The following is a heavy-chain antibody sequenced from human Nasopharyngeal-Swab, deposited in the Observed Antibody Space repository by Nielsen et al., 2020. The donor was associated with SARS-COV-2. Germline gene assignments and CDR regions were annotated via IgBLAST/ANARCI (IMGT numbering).Heavy chain of an antibody. D-gene: IGHD4-11*01. J-gene: IGHJ6*02. CDR2: INPNSGGT. CDR1: GYTFTGYY. V-gene: IGHV1-2*02. CDR3: ARDLTTTVTSTEMDYYYGMDV. Sequence: ASVKVSCKASGYTFTGYYMHWVRQAPGQGLEWMGWINPNSGGTNYAQKFQGRVTMTRDTSISTAYMELSSLRSEDTAVYYCARDLTTTVTSTEMDYYYGMDVWGQGTTVTVSS.